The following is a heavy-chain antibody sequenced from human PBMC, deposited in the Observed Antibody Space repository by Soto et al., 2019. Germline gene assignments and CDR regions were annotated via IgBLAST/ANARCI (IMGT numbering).Heavy chain of an antibody. CDR3: ARDLYSSSSGYWFDP. D-gene: IGHD6-6*01. CDR1: GYTFTGYD. J-gene: IGHJ5*02. Sequence: ASVKVSCKASGYTFTGYDIHWVRQAPGQGLEWMGWINPNSGGTNYAQKFQGRVTMTRDTSISTAYMELSRLRSDDTAVYYCARDLYSSSSGYWFDPWGQGTLVTVSS. V-gene: IGHV1-2*02. CDR2: INPNSGGT.